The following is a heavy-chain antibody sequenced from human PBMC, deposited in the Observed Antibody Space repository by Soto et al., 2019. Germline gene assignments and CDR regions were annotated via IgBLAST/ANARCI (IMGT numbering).Heavy chain of an antibody. V-gene: IGHV4-30-4*01. CDR1: GGPINSPDYY. D-gene: IGHD6-13*01. CDR2: LYFNGGT. CDR3: ARHAGSSSWYSPFDY. Sequence: SETLSLTCNVSGGPINSPDYYWSWIRQSPGKGLEWIGYLYFNGGTQYNPSLRTPVSMSLDTSKKHFSLKMRSVTAADTAVYYCARHAGSSSWYSPFDYWGQGTLVTVSS. J-gene: IGHJ4*02.